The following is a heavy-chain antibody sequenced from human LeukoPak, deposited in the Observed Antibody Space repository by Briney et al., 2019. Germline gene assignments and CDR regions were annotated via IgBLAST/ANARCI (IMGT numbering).Heavy chain of an antibody. V-gene: IGHV3-48*01. CDR1: GFTFKSRN. CDR2: TSGDSKVI. J-gene: IGHJ6*02. Sequence: PGGSLRLSCVASGFTFKSRNMNWVRQAPGKGLEWVSFTSGDSKVIHYADSVKGRFTISRDNAKNSLYLQMNSLRADDTAVYYCGRDGGVAYGLDVWGQGTTVTVSS. CDR3: GRDGGVAYGLDV. D-gene: IGHD3-3*01.